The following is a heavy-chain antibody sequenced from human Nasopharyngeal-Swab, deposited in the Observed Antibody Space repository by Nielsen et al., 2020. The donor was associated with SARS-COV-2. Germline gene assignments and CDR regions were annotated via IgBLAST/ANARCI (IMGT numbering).Heavy chain of an antibody. D-gene: IGHD5-24*01. CDR1: GFTFSSYG. Sequence: GESLKISCAASGFTFSSYGMHWVRQAPGKGLEWVAVIWYDGSNKYYADSVKGRFTISRDNSKNTLYLQMNSLRAEDTAVYYCARDLVRGRWLQYAFDIWGQGTMVTVFS. CDR2: IWYDGSNK. CDR3: ARDLVRGRWLQYAFDI. V-gene: IGHV3-33*01. J-gene: IGHJ3*02.